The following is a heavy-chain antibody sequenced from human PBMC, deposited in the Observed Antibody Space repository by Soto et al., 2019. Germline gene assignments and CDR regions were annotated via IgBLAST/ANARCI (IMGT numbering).Heavy chain of an antibody. V-gene: IGHV4-59*01. CDR3: AREVYCSGGSCSTGAFDI. CDR2: IYYSGST. Sequence: SETLSLTCTVSGGSISSYYWHWIRQPPGKGPEWIGYIYYSGSTNYNPSLKSRVTISVDTSKNQFSLKLSSGTAADTAVYYCAREVYCSGGSCSTGAFDIWGQGTMVTVS. D-gene: IGHD2-15*01. CDR1: GGSISSYY. J-gene: IGHJ3*02.